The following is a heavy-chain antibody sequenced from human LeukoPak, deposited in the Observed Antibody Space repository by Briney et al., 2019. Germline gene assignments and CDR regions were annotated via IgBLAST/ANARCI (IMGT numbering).Heavy chain of an antibody. J-gene: IGHJ4*02. V-gene: IGHV1-2*04. CDR2: INPNSGGT. D-gene: IGHD2-2*01. CDR1: GYTFTGYY. CDR3: ARGRIVVVPAATPAYYFDY. Sequence: ASVKVSCKASGYTFTGYYMHWVRQAPGQGLEWMGWINPNSGGTNYAQKFQGWVTMTRDTSISTAYMELSRLRFDDTAVYYCARGRIVVVPAATPAYYFDYWGQGTLVTVSS.